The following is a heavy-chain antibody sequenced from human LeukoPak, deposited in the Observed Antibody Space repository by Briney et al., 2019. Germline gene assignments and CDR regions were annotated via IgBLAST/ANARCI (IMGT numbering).Heavy chain of an antibody. CDR2: ISAYNGNT. D-gene: IGHD3-22*01. CDR1: GYTFTSYG. V-gene: IGHV1-18*01. Sequence: ASVKVSCKASGYTFTSYGISWVRQAPGQGLEWMGWISAYNGNTNYAQKLQGRVTMTTDTSTSTAYMELRSLRSDDTAVYYCARVTYYYDSSGYFKEPNFDYWGQGTLVTVSS. CDR3: ARVTYYYDSSGYFKEPNFDY. J-gene: IGHJ4*02.